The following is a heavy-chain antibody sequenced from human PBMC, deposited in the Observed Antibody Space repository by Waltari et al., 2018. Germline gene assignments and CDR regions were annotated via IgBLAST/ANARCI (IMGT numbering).Heavy chain of an antibody. D-gene: IGHD6-13*01. CDR3: AREIAAAAYFDY. Sequence: QVHLQESGPGLVKPSQTLSLTCIVSGGSISSVSHYWSWIRQPAGKGLEWIGRFYISGSTDYNPSHKSRVTISADTSKNQFSLKLNSVTAADTAVYYCAREIAAAAYFDYWGQGILVTVSS. J-gene: IGHJ4*02. CDR1: GGSISSVSHY. V-gene: IGHV4-61*02. CDR2: FYISGST.